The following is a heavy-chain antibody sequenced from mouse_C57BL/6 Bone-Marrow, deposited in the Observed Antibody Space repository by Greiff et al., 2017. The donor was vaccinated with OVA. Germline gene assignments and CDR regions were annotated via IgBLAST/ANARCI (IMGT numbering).Heavy chain of an antibody. J-gene: IGHJ1*03. Sequence: DVHLVESGGGLVQPGGSLKLSCAASGFTFSDYYMYWVRQTPEKRLEWVAYISNGGGSTYYPDTVKGRFTISRDNAKNTLYLQMSRLKSEDTAMYYCARHAYYSNPHWYPDVWGTGTTVTVSS. CDR2: ISNGGGST. CDR1: GFTFSDYY. D-gene: IGHD2-5*01. V-gene: IGHV5-12*01. CDR3: ARHAYYSNPHWYPDV.